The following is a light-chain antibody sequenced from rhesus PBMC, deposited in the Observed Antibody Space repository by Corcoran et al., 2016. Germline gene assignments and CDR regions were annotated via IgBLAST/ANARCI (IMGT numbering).Light chain of an antibody. Sequence: DIVMTQTPLSLPITPGEPASISCRSSQSLLHSNGNTYLSWYLQKPGQSPPILIYGGSTRASGVPNRLSGSGSGTDLTLKISKVEAEDVGVYYCVQAIAFPLTFGGGTKVELK. CDR2: GGS. V-gene: IGKV2-72*01. CDR1: QSLLHSNGNTY. CDR3: VQAIAFPLT. J-gene: IGKJ4*01.